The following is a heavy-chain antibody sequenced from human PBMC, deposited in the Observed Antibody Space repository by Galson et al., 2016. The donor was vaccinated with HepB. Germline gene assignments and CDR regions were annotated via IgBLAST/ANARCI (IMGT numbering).Heavy chain of an antibody. CDR1: GGTFSNYV. CDR2: IIPIFGTA. CDR3: AKGRVGITTSALDY. Sequence: SVKVSCKASGGTFSNYVISWVRQAPGQGLEWMGGIIPIFGTANNAQKFQGRVTITADKFTSTAYMELSSLRAEDTAIYYCAKGRVGITTSALDYWGQGTLVTVSS. V-gene: IGHV1-69*06. J-gene: IGHJ4*02. D-gene: IGHD1-26*01.